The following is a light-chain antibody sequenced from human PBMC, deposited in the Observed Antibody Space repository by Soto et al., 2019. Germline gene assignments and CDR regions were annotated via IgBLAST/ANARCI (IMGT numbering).Light chain of an antibody. CDR3: QQYNSFSRT. CDR2: ATS. J-gene: IGKJ2*01. CDR1: QNIDNY. Sequence: DIQMTQSPSSLSASLGDRVTITCRASQNIDNYLNWYQHKPGKAPKLLIYATSTLHSGVPARFSGSASGTEFTLTISSLQPDDFATYYCQQYNSFSRTFGQGTKVDNK. V-gene: IGKV1-5*01.